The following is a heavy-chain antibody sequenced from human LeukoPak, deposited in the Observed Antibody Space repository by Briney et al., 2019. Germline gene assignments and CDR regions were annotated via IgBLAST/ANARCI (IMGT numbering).Heavy chain of an antibody. D-gene: IGHD2-2*01. J-gene: IGHJ4*02. Sequence: SETLSLTCTVSGGSIANYYWTWIRQPPRKGLEWIGYIFYGGSTNYNPSLKNRVTISVDMSKNQFSLRLSSVTAADTAVYYCARDSGSSTSFDYWGQGTLVTVSS. CDR1: GGSIANYY. CDR3: ARDSGSSTSFDY. CDR2: IFYGGST. V-gene: IGHV4-59*01.